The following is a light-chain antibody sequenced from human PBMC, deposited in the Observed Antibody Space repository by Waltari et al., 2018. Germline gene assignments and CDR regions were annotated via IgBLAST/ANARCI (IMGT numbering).Light chain of an antibody. Sequence: AIRITQSPSSLSASTGDRVTITCRASQGISSYLAWYQQTPGKAPKVLIYAASTLQSGVPSRFSGSGSGTDFTLTISCLQSEDFAIYYCQQYYSNPATFGQGTKVEIK. CDR2: AAS. CDR1: QGISSY. V-gene: IGKV1-8*01. CDR3: QQYYSNPAT. J-gene: IGKJ1*01.